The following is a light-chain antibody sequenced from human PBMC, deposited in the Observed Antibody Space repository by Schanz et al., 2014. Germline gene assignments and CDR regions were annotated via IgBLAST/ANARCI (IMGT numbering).Light chain of an antibody. CDR3: QQRSNWPRT. CDR2: GSS. J-gene: IGKJ1*01. V-gene: IGKV3-15*01. Sequence: EEVMTQSPATLSVSPGERATLSCRASQSVGTNLAWYQQKPGQAPRLLIYGSSTRATGIPARFSGSGSGTDFTLTISSLQSEDFAVYYCQQRSNWPRTFGQGTKVEIK. CDR1: QSVGTN.